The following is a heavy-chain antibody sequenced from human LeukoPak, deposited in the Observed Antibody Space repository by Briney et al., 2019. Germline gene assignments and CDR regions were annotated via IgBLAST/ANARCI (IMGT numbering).Heavy chain of an antibody. V-gene: IGHV1-69*10. CDR2: ITPTLDLA. D-gene: IGHD6-6*01. J-gene: IGHJ4*02. CDR3: ARPGVAARPDEFGY. Sequence: ASVKVSCKSSGATFSSYAISWVRQAPGQGLEWVVRITPTLDLAFYAQKFQGRVTLTADRSTSTAYLELTGLRSDDTAVYYCARPGVAARPDEFGYWGQGTLVTVSS. CDR1: GATFSSYA.